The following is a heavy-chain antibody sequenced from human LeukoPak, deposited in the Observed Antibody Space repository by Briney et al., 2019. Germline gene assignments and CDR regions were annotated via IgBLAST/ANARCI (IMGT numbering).Heavy chain of an antibody. V-gene: IGHV3-53*01. J-gene: IGHJ4*02. D-gene: IGHD3-10*01. CDR2: IYSGGST. Sequence: GGSLRLSCAASGFTVSSNYMSWVRQAPGKGLEWVSVIYSGGSTYYADSVKGRFTISRDNSKNTLYLQMNSLRAEDTAVYHCASAYYGSGSYYKIFDYWGQGTLVTVSS. CDR1: GFTVSSNY. CDR3: ASAYYGSGSYYKIFDY.